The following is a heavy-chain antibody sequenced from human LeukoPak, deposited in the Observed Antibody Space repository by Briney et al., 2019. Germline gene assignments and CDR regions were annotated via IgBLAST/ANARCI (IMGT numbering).Heavy chain of an antibody. CDR1: GGSFSGYY. CDR3: ARLKGSSSWYAGDWFDP. D-gene: IGHD6-13*01. V-gene: IGHV4-59*08. J-gene: IGHJ5*02. CDR2: IYYSGST. Sequence: SETLSLTCAVYGGSFSGYYWSWIRQPPGKGLEWIGYIYYSGSTNYNPSLKSRVTISVDTSKNQFSLKLSSVTAADTAVYYCARLKGSSSWYAGDWFDPWGQGTLVTVSS.